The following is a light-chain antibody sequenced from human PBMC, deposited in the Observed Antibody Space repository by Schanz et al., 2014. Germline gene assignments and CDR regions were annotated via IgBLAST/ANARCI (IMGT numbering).Light chain of an antibody. J-gene: IGLJ1*01. CDR2: DVS. V-gene: IGLV2-11*01. CDR3: CSYAGTFYV. CDR1: SSDVGGYDS. Sequence: QSALTQPPSASGSPGQSVTIPCTGTSSDVGGYDSVSWYQHHPGKAPKLMIYDVSKRPSGVPDRFSGSKSGNTASLTISGLQAEDEADYYCCSYAGTFYVFGTGTKLTVL.